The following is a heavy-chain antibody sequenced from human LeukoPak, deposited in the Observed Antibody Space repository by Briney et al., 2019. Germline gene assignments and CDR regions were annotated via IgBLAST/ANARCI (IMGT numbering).Heavy chain of an antibody. CDR1: GFTFSSYA. Sequence: GGSLRLSCAASGFTFSSYAMSWVRQAPGKGLEWVSAISGSGGSTYYADSVKGRFTISRDNSKNTLYLQMNSLRAEDTAIYYCAKGRGIVAAGSWFDPWGQGTLVSVSS. CDR2: ISGSGGST. D-gene: IGHD2-15*01. V-gene: IGHV3-23*01. J-gene: IGHJ5*02. CDR3: AKGRGIVAAGSWFDP.